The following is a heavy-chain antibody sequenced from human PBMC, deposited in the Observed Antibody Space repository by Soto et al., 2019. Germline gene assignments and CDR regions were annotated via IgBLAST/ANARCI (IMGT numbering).Heavy chain of an antibody. CDR2: IKSKADGGTT. J-gene: IGHJ4*02. Sequence: GGSLRLSCAASGFTFSDSWMTWVRQAPGKGLEWVGTIKSKADGGTTEYPAPVKGRFTISRDDSKNTLYLQINSLKTEDTAVYYCNDHYYWGQGTPVTVSS. D-gene: IGHD1-1*01. CDR1: GFTFSDSW. CDR3: NDHYY. V-gene: IGHV3-15*01.